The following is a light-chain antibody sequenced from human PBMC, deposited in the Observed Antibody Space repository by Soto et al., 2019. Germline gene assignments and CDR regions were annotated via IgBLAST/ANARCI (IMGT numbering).Light chain of an antibody. CDR2: SAS. V-gene: IGKV3-15*01. CDR3: QQYNNWPLT. J-gene: IGKJ5*01. Sequence: EIVMTQSPATLSVSPGVRATLSFRASQSISDTLAWYQQKPGQAPRLLIYSASARATGFPARFSGSGSGTDFTLTISSLQSEDFAVYYCQQYNNWPLTFGQGTRLEI. CDR1: QSISDT.